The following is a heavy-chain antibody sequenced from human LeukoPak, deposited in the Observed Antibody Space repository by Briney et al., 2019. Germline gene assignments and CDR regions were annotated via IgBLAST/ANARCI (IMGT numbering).Heavy chain of an antibody. CDR3: ARDRGSGSPDYFDY. CDR1: GGSISSSSYY. V-gene: IGHV4-39*02. D-gene: IGHD3-22*01. CDR2: IYYSGST. J-gene: IGHJ4*02. Sequence: SETLSLTCTVSGGSISSSSYYWGWIRQPPGKGLEWIGSIYYSGSTYYNPSLKSRVTISVDTSKNQFSLKLSSVTAADTAVYYCARDRGSGSPDYFDYWGQGTLVTVSS.